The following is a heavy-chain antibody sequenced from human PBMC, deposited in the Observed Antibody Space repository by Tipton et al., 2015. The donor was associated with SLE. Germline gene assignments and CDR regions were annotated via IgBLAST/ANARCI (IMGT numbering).Heavy chain of an antibody. CDR2: IYSSGSA. Sequence: GLVKPSQTLSLTCIVSGDSISSGSYYWSWIRQPAGKGLEWIGRIYSSGSANYNPSLRSRASISMDTSKNRFSLTLSSVTAADTAVYYCARVVVECISHSCYNFDSWGQGTLVTVSS. CDR1: GDSISSGSYY. V-gene: IGHV4-61*02. J-gene: IGHJ4*02. D-gene: IGHD5-12*01. CDR3: ARVVVECISHSCYNFDS.